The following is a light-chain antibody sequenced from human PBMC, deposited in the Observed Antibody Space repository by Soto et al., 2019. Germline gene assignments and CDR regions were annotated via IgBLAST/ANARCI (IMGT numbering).Light chain of an antibody. CDR2: DAS. J-gene: IGKJ4*01. CDR1: QSISSW. Sequence: DIQMTQSPSTLSAPVGDRVTITCRASQSISSWLAWYQQKPGKAPKLLIYDASSLESGVPSRLSGSGSGTEFTLTISSLQPDDFATYYCQQYNSYPLTFGGGTKVDIK. V-gene: IGKV1-5*01. CDR3: QQYNSYPLT.